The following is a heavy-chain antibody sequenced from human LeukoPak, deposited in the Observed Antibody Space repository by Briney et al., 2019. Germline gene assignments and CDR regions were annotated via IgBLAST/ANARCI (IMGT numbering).Heavy chain of an antibody. J-gene: IGHJ4*02. V-gene: IGHV3-74*01. D-gene: IGHD5-12*01. CDR2: INSDGSGT. CDR3: ARVRATFSPHFDN. CDR1: GFTFSNYW. Sequence: TGGSLRLSCAASGFTFSNYWMNWVRQAPGKGLVWVSRINSDGSGTYYADSVKGRFTISRDNAKNTLYLQMNSLRAEDTAVYYCARVRATFSPHFDNWGQGTLVTVSS.